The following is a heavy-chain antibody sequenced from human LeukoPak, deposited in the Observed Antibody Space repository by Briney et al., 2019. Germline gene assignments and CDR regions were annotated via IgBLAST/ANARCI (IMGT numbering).Heavy chain of an antibody. V-gene: IGHV3-9*01. Sequence: GRSLRLSCAASGFTFDDYAMHWVRQAPGKGLEWVSGISWNSGSIGYADSVKGRFTISRDNAKNSLYLQMNSLRAEDTALYYCASRDWNGDAFDIWGQGTMVTVSS. D-gene: IGHD1-1*01. CDR3: ASRDWNGDAFDI. CDR1: GFTFDDYA. J-gene: IGHJ3*02. CDR2: ISWNSGSI.